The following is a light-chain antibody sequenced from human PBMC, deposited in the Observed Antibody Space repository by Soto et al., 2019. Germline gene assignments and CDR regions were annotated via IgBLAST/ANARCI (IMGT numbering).Light chain of an antibody. V-gene: IGKV3-11*01. Sequence: ETVLTQSQARLSLSPGERATLSCRAGQSVSDYLAWYQQKPGQPPRLLFFEASSRVTGVPPRISAGGSRTDFSPIISNLDPEDLAVYYCQQRVYSPPSFGGGTKVDIK. CDR2: EAS. CDR3: QQRVYSPPS. CDR1: QSVSDY. J-gene: IGKJ4*01.